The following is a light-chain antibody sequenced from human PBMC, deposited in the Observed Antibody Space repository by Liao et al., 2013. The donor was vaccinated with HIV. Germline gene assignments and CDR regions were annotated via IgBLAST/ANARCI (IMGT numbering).Light chain of an antibody. Sequence: SYEVTQPPSVSVSPGQTARITCSGDALSRQYCYWYQQKPAQAPVLLIFKDSERPSGIPERFSGSSSGTKVTLTISGVQAEDEADYYCQSAVGLFGGGTKLTVL. V-gene: IGLV3-25*03. CDR2: KDS. J-gene: IGLJ3*02. CDR3: QSAVGL. CDR1: ALSRQY.